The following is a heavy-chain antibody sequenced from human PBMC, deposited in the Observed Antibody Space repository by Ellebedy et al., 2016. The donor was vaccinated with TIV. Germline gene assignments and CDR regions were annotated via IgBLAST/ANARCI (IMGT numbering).Heavy chain of an antibody. CDR1: GYTFTSYG. J-gene: IGHJ6*02. CDR2: INPRAGTT. V-gene: IGHV1-46*01. Sequence: AASVKVSCKASGYTFTSYGISWVRQAPGQGLEWMGMINPRAGTTSNAQKFQGRVTMTRDTSTSTVYMELSSLRSDDTAVYYCARDRDAFMASFYYYGMDVWGQGTTVTVSS. D-gene: IGHD3-3*02. CDR3: ARDRDAFMASFYYYGMDV.